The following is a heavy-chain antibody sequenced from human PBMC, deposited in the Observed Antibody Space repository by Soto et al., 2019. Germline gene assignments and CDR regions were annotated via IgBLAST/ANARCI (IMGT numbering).Heavy chain of an antibody. J-gene: IGHJ4*02. V-gene: IGHV3-30-3*01. D-gene: IGHD3-22*01. CDR3: VRDGNHYDSSGPCFDY. CDR1: GFTFSSYA. Sequence: QVQLVESGGGVVQPGRSLRLSCAASGFTFSSYAMHWVRQAPGKGLEWVAVISYDGSNKYYADSVKGRFTISRDNSKNTLYLQMNSLETEDTAVHYCVRDGNHYDSSGPCFDYWGQGTLVTVSS. CDR2: ISYDGSNK.